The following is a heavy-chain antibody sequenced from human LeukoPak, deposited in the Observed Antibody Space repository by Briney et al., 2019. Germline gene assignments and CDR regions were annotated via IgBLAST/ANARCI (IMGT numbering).Heavy chain of an antibody. CDR3: ARVDDSSGWYYFDY. D-gene: IGHD6-19*01. J-gene: IGHJ4*02. Sequence: ASVKVSCKASGGTFSSYAISWVRQAPGQGLEWMGGIIPIFGTANYAQKFQGRVTITADKSTSTAYMELSSLRSEDTAVYYCARVDDSSGWYYFDYWGQGTLVTVSS. V-gene: IGHV1-69*06. CDR2: IIPIFGTA. CDR1: GGTFSSYA.